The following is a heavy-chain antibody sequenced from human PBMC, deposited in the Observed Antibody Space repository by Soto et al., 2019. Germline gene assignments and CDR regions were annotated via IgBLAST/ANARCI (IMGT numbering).Heavy chain of an antibody. CDR3: ARVLHGSYYIVDY. J-gene: IGHJ4*02. CDR2: ISSSSSYI. D-gene: IGHD1-26*01. CDR1: GFTFSSYS. V-gene: IGHV3-21*01. Sequence: EMQLVEYGGGLVQPGVSLRLSCAASGFTFSSYSMNWGRQAPGKGLEWVSSISSSSSYIYYADSVKGIFTISRDNVKNALYLQMNSLRAEDMAVYYCARVLHGSYYIVDYWGQGTLVTVSS.